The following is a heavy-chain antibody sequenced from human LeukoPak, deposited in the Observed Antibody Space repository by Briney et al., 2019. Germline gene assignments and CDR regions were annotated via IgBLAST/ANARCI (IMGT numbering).Heavy chain of an antibody. J-gene: IGHJ4*02. CDR3: AKASEYNYGLDY. Sequence: PGGSLRLSCAASGFSFDDYAMHWVRQVPGKGLEWVSGITWNSGSSVYEDSVKGRFTISRDNAKSSLYLQMNSLRADDMALYYCAKASEYNYGLDYWGQGTLVTVSS. CDR1: GFSFDDYA. CDR2: ITWNSGSS. D-gene: IGHD5-18*01. V-gene: IGHV3-9*03.